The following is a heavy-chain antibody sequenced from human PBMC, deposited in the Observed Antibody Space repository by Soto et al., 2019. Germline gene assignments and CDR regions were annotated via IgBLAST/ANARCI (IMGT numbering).Heavy chain of an antibody. CDR3: ARGGVGGALTGDHYYYGMDV. CDR2: INPNSGGT. D-gene: IGHD7-27*01. CDR1: GYTFTGYY. J-gene: IGHJ6*02. Sequence: VQLVESGAEVKKPGASVKVSCKASGYTFTGYYMHWVRQAPGQGLEWMGWINPNSGGTNYAQKFQGRVTMTRDTSISTPYMELSRLRSDDTAVYSCARGGVGGALTGDHYYYGMDVWGQGTTVTVSS. V-gene: IGHV1-2*02.